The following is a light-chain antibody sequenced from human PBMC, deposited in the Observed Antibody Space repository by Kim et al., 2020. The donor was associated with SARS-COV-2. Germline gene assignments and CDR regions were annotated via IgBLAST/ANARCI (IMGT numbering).Light chain of an antibody. Sequence: DIQMTQSPSTLSASVGDRVTITCRASQSFSHWLAWYQQKPGKVPKLLIYKTSILESGVPSRFSGSGSGTEFTLTISSLQPDDFATYYCQQYNNFPLTFGQGTRLEIK. CDR3: QQYNNFPLT. CDR1: QSFSHW. V-gene: IGKV1-5*03. CDR2: KTS. J-gene: IGKJ5*01.